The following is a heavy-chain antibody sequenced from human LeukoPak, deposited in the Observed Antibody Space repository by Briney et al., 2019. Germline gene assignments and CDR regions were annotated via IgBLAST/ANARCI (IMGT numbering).Heavy chain of an antibody. D-gene: IGHD3-3*01. V-gene: IGHV4-34*01. J-gene: IGHJ6*02. CDR3: ARGGIGYNDPNDYYYGMDV. CDR2: IGHSGST. CDR1: GGSFSDYF. Sequence: SETLSLTCAVYGGSFSDYFWSWIRQPPGKGLEWIGEIGHSGSTTYNPSLRSRVTISGDTSKKQFSLKLSSVTAADTAVYYCARGGIGYNDPNDYYYGMDVWGQGTTVTVSS.